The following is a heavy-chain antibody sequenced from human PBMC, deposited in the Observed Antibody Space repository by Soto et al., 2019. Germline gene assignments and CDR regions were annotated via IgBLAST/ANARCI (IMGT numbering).Heavy chain of an antibody. J-gene: IGHJ5*02. CDR1: GGSISSGGYY. V-gene: IGHV4-31*03. CDR2: IHYSGST. CDR3: ATYDSSDYYSGSPIGWFDP. D-gene: IGHD3-22*01. Sequence: ASETLSLTCTVSGGSISSGGYYRSWIRQRPGKGLEWIGHIHYSGSTYYNPSLKSRVTISVDTSKNQFSLKLSSVTAADTAVYYCATYDSSDYYSGSPIGWFDPWGQGTLVTVSS.